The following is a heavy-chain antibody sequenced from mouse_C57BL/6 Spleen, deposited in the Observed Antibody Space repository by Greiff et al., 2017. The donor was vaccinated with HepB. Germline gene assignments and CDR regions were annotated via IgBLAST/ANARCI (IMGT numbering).Heavy chain of an antibody. CDR2: IYPGDGDT. Sequence: VMLVESGAELVKPGASVKISCKASGYAFSSYWMNWVKQRPGKGLEWIGQIYPGDGDTNYNGKFKGKATLTADKSSSTAYMQLSSLTSEDSAVYFCARWVLRNYAMDYWGQGTSVTVSS. D-gene: IGHD1-1*01. V-gene: IGHV1-80*01. CDR3: ARWVLRNYAMDY. J-gene: IGHJ4*01. CDR1: GYAFSSYW.